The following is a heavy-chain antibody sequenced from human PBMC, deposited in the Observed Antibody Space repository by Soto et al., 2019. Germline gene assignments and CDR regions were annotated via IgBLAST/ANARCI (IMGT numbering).Heavy chain of an antibody. CDR2: ISYDGSNK. CDR1: GFTFSSYA. J-gene: IGHJ4*02. V-gene: IGHV3-30-3*01. CDR3: AREPTWLRSFDY. D-gene: IGHD5-12*01. Sequence: QVQLVESGGGGVQPGRSLRLSCAASGFTFSSYAMHWVRQAPGKGLEWVAVISYDGSNKYYADSVKGRFTISRDNSKNTLYLQMNSLRAEDTAVYYCAREPTWLRSFDYWGQGTLVTVSS.